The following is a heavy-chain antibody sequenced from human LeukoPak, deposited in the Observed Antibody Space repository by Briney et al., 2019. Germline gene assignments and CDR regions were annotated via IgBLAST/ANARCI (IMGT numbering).Heavy chain of an antibody. CDR2: IYYSEST. V-gene: IGHV4-59*01. J-gene: IGHJ3*02. D-gene: IGHD2-8*01. Sequence: PSETLSLTCTVSGGSISSYYWSWIRQPPGKGLEWIGYIYYSESTNYNPSLKSRVTISVDTSKNQFSLKLSSVTAADTAVYYCAGYAIGPGAFEIWGQGTMVTVSS. CDR3: AGYAIGPGAFEI. CDR1: GGSISSYY.